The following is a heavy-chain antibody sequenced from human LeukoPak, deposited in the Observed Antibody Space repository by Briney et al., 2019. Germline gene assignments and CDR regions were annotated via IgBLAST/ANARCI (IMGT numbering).Heavy chain of an antibody. CDR3: ARQYCSGGSCYLDY. CDR2: ISAYSGNT. Sequence: ASVKVSCKASGYTFTSYGISWVRQAPGQGLEWMGWISAYSGNTNYVQKVQGRVTMTTDTSTSTAYMELRSLRSDDTAVYYCARQYCSGGSCYLDYWGQRTLVTVSS. J-gene: IGHJ4*02. V-gene: IGHV1-18*01. CDR1: GYTFTSYG. D-gene: IGHD2-15*01.